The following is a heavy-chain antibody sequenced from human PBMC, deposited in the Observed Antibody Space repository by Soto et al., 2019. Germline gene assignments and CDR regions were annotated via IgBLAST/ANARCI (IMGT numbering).Heavy chain of an antibody. J-gene: IGHJ6*02. CDR3: ARGQSKITMVRGVITTYYYHYGMDV. V-gene: IGHV1-18*01. CDR2: ISAYNGDT. D-gene: IGHD3-10*01. CDR1: GYTFTSYG. Sequence: ASVKVSCKASGYTFTSYGISWVRQAPGQELEWMGWISAYNGDTNYAQKLQGRVTMTTDTSTSTAYMELRSLRSEDTAVSYCARGQSKITMVRGVITTYYYHYGMDVWGQGTTVTVSS.